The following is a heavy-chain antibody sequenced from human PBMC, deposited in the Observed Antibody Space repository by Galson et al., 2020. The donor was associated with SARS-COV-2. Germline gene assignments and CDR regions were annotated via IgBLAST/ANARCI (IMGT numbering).Heavy chain of an antibody. CDR3: ARAGQSPDYYYYYNLGV. Sequence: ASVKVSCNPSGYTFTGHYMHWVRQAPGQGLEWMGWINPNSGGTKYAQKFQGRVTMTRDTSISTAYMELSRLRSDDTAIYYCARAGQSPDYYYYYNLGVWGQGTTVTVSS. V-gene: IGHV1-2*02. CDR1: GYTFTGHY. J-gene: IGHJ6*02. CDR2: INPNSGGT. D-gene: IGHD3-10*01.